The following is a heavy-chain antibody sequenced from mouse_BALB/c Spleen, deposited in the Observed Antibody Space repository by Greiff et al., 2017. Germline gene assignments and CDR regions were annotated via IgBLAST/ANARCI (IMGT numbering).Heavy chain of an antibody. CDR2: IWSGGST. J-gene: IGHJ4*01. Sequence: QVQLKQSGPGLVQPSQSLSITCTVSGFSLTTYGVHWVRQSPGKGLEWLGVIWSGGSTDYNAAFISRLSISKDNSKSQVFFKMNSLQANDTAIYYCARDRYYGSGNYAMDYWGQGTSVTVSS. V-gene: IGHV2-2*02. CDR3: ARDRYYGSGNYAMDY. CDR1: GFSLTTYG. D-gene: IGHD1-1*01.